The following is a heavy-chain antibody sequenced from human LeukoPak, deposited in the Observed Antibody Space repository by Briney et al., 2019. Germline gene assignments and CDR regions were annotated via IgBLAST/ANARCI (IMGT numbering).Heavy chain of an antibody. D-gene: IGHD3-10*01. V-gene: IGHV1-2*02. CDR1: GYTFTGYY. J-gene: IGHJ6*03. CDR3: ARESHGNYYGSGSHYYYYYMDV. Sequence: GASVKVSCKASGYTFTGYYMHWVRQAPGQGLEWMGWINPNSGGTNYAQRFQGRVTMTRDTSISTAYMELSRLRSDDTAVYYCARESHGNYYGSGSHYYYYYMDVWGKGTTVTVSS. CDR2: INPNSGGT.